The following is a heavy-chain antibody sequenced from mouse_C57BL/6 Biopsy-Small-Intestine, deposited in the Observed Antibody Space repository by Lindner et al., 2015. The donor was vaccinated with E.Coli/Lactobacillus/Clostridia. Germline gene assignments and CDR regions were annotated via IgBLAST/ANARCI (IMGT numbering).Heavy chain of an antibody. J-gene: IGHJ1*01. Sequence: SVKVSCKASGYTFNDYYMHWVRQAPGQGLEWMGWINLNSGGTNYAQKLQGRVTMTRDTSISTAYMELSRLRSDDTAVYYCAKEIVPIWSGNTYGMDVWGQGTTVTVSS. CDR3: AKEIVPIWSGNTYGMDV. CDR2: INLNSGGT. D-gene: IGHD5-1-1*01. CDR1: GYTFNDYY. V-gene: IGHV1-26*01.